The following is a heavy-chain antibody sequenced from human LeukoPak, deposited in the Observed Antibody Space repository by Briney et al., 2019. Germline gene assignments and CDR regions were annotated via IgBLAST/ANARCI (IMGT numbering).Heavy chain of an antibody. D-gene: IGHD6-19*01. V-gene: IGHV3-7*01. J-gene: IGHJ4*02. CDR2: IKQDGSEK. Sequence: GGSLRLSCAASGFTFSSYWMSWVRQAPGKGLEWVANIKQDGSEKYYVDSVKGRFTISRDNAKNSLYPQMNSLRAEDTAVYYCARDGGSGWFDYWGQGTLVTVSS. CDR1: GFTFSSYW. CDR3: ARDGGSGWFDY.